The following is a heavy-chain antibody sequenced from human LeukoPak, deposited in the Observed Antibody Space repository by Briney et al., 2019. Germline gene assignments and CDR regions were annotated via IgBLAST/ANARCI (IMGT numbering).Heavy chain of an antibody. CDR1: GGTFSSYT. Sequence: SVKVSCKASGGTFSSYTISWVRQAPGQGLEWMGGIIPIFSTTNYAQKFQGRLTMTEDTSTDTAYMELSSLRSDDTAVYYCATDPVGYCSANGCYSVDYWGQGTLVTVSS. CDR2: IIPIFSTT. J-gene: IGHJ4*02. V-gene: IGHV1-69*06. CDR3: ATDPVGYCSANGCYSVDY. D-gene: IGHD2-15*01.